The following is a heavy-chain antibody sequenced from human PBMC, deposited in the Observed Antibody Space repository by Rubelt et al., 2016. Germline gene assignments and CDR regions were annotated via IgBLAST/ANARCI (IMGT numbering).Heavy chain of an antibody. Sequence: QLQLQESGPGLVKPSETLSLTCTVSGGSISSYYWSWIRQPPGKGLEWIGYIYYSGSTNYNPSLKSRVTISVDTSKNQFSLKLSSVTAADTAVYYCARSIAVAGTRFFDYWGQGTLVTVSS. CDR1: GGSISSYY. D-gene: IGHD6-19*01. V-gene: IGHV4-59*08. CDR3: ARSIAVAGTRFFDY. J-gene: IGHJ4*02. CDR2: IYYSGST.